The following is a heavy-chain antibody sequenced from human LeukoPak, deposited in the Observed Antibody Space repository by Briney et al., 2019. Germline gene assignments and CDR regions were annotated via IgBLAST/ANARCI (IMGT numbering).Heavy chain of an antibody. CDR1: GYTFTSYG. CDR2: ISAYNGNI. CDR3: ARDFRERLLCLGESPFYFDY. Sequence: GASVRVSCKASGYTFTSYGISWVRQAPGQGLEWMGWISAYNGNINYAQKLQGRVTLTTDTSTTTAYMELRSLGSDDTAVYFCARDFRERLLCLGESPFYFDYWGQGTLVTVSS. V-gene: IGHV1-18*01. D-gene: IGHD3-10*01. J-gene: IGHJ4*02.